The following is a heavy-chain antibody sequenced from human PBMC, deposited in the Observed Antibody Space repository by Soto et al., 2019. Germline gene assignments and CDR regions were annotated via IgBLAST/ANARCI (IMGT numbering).Heavy chain of an antibody. D-gene: IGHD2-2*02. V-gene: IGHV3-23*01. J-gene: IGHJ6*02. Sequence: GGSLRLSCAASGFTFSSYAMSWVRQAPGKGLEWVSAISGSGGSTYYADSVKGRFTISRDNSKNTLYLRMNSLRAEDTAVYYCAKDGCSSTSCYTYYYYGMDVWGQGTTVTVSS. CDR3: AKDGCSSTSCYTYYYYGMDV. CDR1: GFTFSSYA. CDR2: ISGSGGST.